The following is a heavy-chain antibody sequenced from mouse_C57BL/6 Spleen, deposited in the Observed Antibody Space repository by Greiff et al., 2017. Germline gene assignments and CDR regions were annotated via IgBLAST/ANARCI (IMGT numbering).Heavy chain of an antibody. Sequence: VQLKESGPGLVKPSQSLSLTCSVSGYSFTSGYYWNWIRQSPGNQLEWMGYISYDGSNNYNPSLKNRISITRDTAKNQLFLKLNSVTTEDTATYYCARGRYYGSSYSFAYWGQGTLVTVSA. J-gene: IGHJ3*01. CDR3: ARGRYYGSSYSFAY. CDR1: GYSFTSGYY. CDR2: ISYDGSN. D-gene: IGHD1-1*01. V-gene: IGHV3-6*01.